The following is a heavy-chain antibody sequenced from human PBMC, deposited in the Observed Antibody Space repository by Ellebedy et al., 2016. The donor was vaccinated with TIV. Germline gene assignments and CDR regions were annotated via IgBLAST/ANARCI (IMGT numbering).Heavy chain of an antibody. Sequence: SETLSLXXNVSGGTISSTNYYWGWIRQSPEKGLEWIGSIYHSGSTHYNPSLKSRLTISLDTTKNQFSLRLDSVTAADTAVYYCASSPSGYEIPYWGQGTLVTVSS. CDR3: ASSPSGYEIPY. CDR2: IYHSGST. CDR1: GGTISSTNYY. V-gene: IGHV4-39*07. J-gene: IGHJ4*02. D-gene: IGHD5-12*01.